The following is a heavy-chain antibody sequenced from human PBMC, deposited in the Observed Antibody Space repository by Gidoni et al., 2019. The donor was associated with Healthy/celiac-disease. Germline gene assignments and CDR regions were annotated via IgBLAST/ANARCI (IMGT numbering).Heavy chain of an antibody. D-gene: IGHD6-19*01. CDR1: GYSTSSGDS. Sequence: QLQLQESGPGLGKPSETLSLTCTVSGYSTSSGDSWGWTRQPPGKGLEWIGSIYHSGSTYYHPSLKSRVTISVDTSKNQFSLKLSSVTAADTAVYYCARIYSSGPYADIDYWGQGTLVTVSS. CDR3: ARIYSSGPYADIDY. V-gene: IGHV4-38-2*02. CDR2: IYHSGST. J-gene: IGHJ4*02.